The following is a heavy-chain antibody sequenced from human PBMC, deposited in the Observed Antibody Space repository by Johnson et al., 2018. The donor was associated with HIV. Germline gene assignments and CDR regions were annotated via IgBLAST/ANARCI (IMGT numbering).Heavy chain of an antibody. D-gene: IGHD4-17*01. CDR3: ASTDDAFDI. Sequence: VQLVESGGGVVQPGRSLRLSCAASGFTFSSYAMHWVCQAPGKGLEWVAVISYDGSNKYYADSVKGRFTISRDNSKNTLYLQMNSLRAEDTAVYYCASTDDAFDIWGQGTMVTVSS. V-gene: IGHV3-30-3*01. CDR2: ISYDGSNK. CDR1: GFTFSSYA. J-gene: IGHJ3*02.